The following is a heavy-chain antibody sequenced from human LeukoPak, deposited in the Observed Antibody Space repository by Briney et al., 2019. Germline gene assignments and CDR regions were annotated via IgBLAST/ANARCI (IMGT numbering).Heavy chain of an antibody. CDR2: MNPNSGNT. D-gene: IGHD2-2*03. CDR3: ARGRSLDKWHDY. V-gene: IGHV1-8*01. Sequence: GASVKVSCKASGYTFTSYDINLVRQATGQGLEWMGGMNPNSGNTGYAQKFQGRVTMTRNPSISTAYIELSSLRSDDTAVYYCARGRSLDKWHDYWGQGTLVTVSS. CDR1: GYTFTSYD. J-gene: IGHJ4*02.